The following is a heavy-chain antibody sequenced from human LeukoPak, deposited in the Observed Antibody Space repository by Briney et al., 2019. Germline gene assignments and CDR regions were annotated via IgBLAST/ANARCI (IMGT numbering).Heavy chain of an antibody. CDR1: GGSISTSNYY. CDR2: IFYSGST. CDR3: VGEDYYNNRDV. Sequence: SETLSLTCTVSGGSISTSNYYWGWIRQPPGKGLEWIGNIFYSGSTYYGPSLKSRLTISLDTSRNQFSLKLNSVTAADTAVYYCVGEDYYNNRDVWGQGTMVTVSS. J-gene: IGHJ3*01. V-gene: IGHV4-39*07. D-gene: IGHD3-22*01.